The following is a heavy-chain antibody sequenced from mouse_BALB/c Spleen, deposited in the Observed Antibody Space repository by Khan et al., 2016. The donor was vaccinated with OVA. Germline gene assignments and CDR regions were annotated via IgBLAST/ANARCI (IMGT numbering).Heavy chain of an antibody. J-gene: IGHJ3*01. CDR3: ALYKYCEAWFAY. Sequence: VQLQESGPGLVAPSQSLSITCTASGFSLTSYGVGWVRQPPGKGLEWLGVIWGDGSSNYHSALISRLSISKANYKSQVFLKLNSLQTDDTATFYCALYKYCEAWFAYWGQGTLVTVSA. V-gene: IGHV2-3*01. D-gene: IGHD1-3*01. CDR1: GFSLTSYG. CDR2: IWGDGSS.